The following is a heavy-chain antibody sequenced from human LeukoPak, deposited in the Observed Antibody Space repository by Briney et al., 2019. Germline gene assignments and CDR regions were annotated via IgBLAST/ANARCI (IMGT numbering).Heavy chain of an antibody. CDR2: IYSGGST. V-gene: IGHV3-53*01. Sequence: PGGSLRLSCAASGFTVSSNYMSWVRQAPGKGLEWVSVIYSGGSTYYADSVKGRFTISRDNSKNTLYLQMNSLRAEDTAVYYCARAALYGGGYYFDYWGQGTLVTVSS. CDR1: GFTVSSNY. D-gene: IGHD4-23*01. CDR3: ARAALYGGGYYFDY. J-gene: IGHJ4*02.